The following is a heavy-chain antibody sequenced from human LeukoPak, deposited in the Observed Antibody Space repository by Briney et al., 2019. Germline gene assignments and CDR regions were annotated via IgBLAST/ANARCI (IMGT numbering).Heavy chain of an antibody. CDR2: ISAYNGNT. CDR1: GYTFTSYG. Sequence: ASVKVSCKASGYTFTSYGISWVRQAPGQGLEWMGWISAYNGNTNYAQKLQGRVTMTTDTSTSTAYMELRSLRSDDTAVYYCARAPVSGSYPPNFDYWGQGTLVTVSS. D-gene: IGHD1-26*01. V-gene: IGHV1-18*01. J-gene: IGHJ4*02. CDR3: ARAPVSGSYPPNFDY.